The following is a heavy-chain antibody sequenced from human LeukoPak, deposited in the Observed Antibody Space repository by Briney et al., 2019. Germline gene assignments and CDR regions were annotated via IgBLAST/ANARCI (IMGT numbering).Heavy chain of an antibody. Sequence: SVKVSCKSSGGTFSSYAISWVRQVPGQGLEWMGGIIPIFGTANYAQKFQGRVTITADESMSTAYMELSSLRPEDTAVYYCARGAGEHYDSTGIFDYWGQGTLVTVSS. D-gene: IGHD3-22*01. CDR1: GGTFSSYA. CDR3: ARGAGEHYDSTGIFDY. V-gene: IGHV1-69*13. CDR2: IIPIFGTA. J-gene: IGHJ4*02.